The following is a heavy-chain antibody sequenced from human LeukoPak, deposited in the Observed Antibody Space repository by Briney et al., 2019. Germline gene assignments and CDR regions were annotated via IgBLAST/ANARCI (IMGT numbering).Heavy chain of an antibody. Sequence: LSGRSLRLSCAASGLTFSRYWMSLVRQAPGKGQVWVSRSNREGYITTFADSVKGRFTLSIDNAKNTLYLQMNILRAEDTAVYYCARDLIKDEFRSGLFDYWGQGTLVTVSS. D-gene: IGHD3-3*01. CDR3: ARDLIKDEFRSGLFDY. CDR2: SNREGYIT. CDR1: GLTFSRYW. V-gene: IGHV3-74*01. J-gene: IGHJ4*02.